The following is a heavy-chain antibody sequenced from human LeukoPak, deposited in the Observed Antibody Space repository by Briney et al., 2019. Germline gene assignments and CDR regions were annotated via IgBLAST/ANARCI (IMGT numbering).Heavy chain of an antibody. CDR1: GFTFSSYW. J-gene: IGHJ4*02. V-gene: IGHV3-7*01. D-gene: IGHD3-3*01. CDR3: ARDGPDFWSGYYWEV. Sequence: AGGSLRLSCAASGFTFSSYWMSWVRQAPGKGLEWVANIKQDGSEKYYVDSVKGRFTISRDNAKNSLYLQMNSLRAEDTAVYYCARDGPDFWSGYYWEVWGQGTLVTVSS. CDR2: IKQDGSEK.